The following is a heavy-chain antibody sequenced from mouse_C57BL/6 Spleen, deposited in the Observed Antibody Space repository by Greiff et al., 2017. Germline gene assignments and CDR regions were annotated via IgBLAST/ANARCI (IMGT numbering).Heavy chain of an antibody. V-gene: IGHV1-82*01. CDR1: GYAFSSSW. D-gene: IGHD4-1*01. J-gene: IGHJ2*01. CDR2: IYPGDGDT. Sequence: VQLQQSGPELVKPGASVKISCKASGYAFSSSWMNWVKQRPGKGLEWIGRIYPGDGDTNYNGKFKGKATLTADKSSSTAYMQLSSLTSEDSAVYFCARAPLDWDYFDYWGQGTTLTVSS. CDR3: ARAPLDWDYFDY.